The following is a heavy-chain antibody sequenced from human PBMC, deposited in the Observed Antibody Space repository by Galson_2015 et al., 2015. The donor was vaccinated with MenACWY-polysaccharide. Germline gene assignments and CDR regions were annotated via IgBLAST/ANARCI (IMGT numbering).Heavy chain of an antibody. V-gene: IGHV1-2*02. CDR1: GYTFTGYY. J-gene: IGHJ4*02. CDR2: INPNSGGT. CDR3: ARGFFPSHDFWTRDY. D-gene: IGHD3-3*01. Sequence: SVKVSCKASGYTFTGYYMHWVRQAPGQGLEWMGWINPNSGGTNYAQRFQGRVTMTRDTSISTAYMELSRLRSDDTAVYYCARGFFPSHDFWTRDYWGQGTLVTVSS.